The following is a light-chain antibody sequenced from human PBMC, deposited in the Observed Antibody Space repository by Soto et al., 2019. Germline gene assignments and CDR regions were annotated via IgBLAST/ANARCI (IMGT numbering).Light chain of an antibody. CDR3: QQSYSTPRT. V-gene: IGKV1-39*01. J-gene: IGKJ1*01. CDR2: AAS. Sequence: DIQMTQSPSSLSASVGDRVTITCRASQSISSYLNWYQQKPGKAPKLLIYAASSLQGGGPSRCSGSGSGTDFTLTISSLQPEDFATYYCQQSYSTPRTFGQGTKVELK. CDR1: QSISSY.